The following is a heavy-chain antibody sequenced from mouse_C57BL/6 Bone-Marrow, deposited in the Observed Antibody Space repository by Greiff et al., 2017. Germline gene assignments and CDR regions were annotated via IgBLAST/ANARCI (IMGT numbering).Heavy chain of an antibody. Sequence: EVKLMESGGGLVQPGGSLRLSCATSGFTFSDFYMEWVRQPPGKRLEWIAASSNKANDYTTEYSASVKGRFIVSRDTSQPILYLQRNALRAEDTAIYYCSKDPGGFDYWGQGTTLTVSS. J-gene: IGHJ2*01. CDR2: SSNKANDYTT. V-gene: IGHV7-1*02. CDR1: GFTFSDFY. CDR3: SKDPGGFDY.